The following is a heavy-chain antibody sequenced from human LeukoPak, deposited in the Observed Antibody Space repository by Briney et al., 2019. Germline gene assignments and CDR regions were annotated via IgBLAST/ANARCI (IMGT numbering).Heavy chain of an antibody. Sequence: GGSLRLSCAASGFTFSSYSMNWVRQAPGKGLEWVSSISSGSSYIYYADSVKGRFTISRDNAKNSLYLQMNSLRAEDTAAYYCARDLSDSSGFYWGQGTLVTVSS. D-gene: IGHD3-22*01. CDR3: ARDLSDSSGFY. CDR1: GFTFSSYS. J-gene: IGHJ4*02. CDR2: ISSGSSYI. V-gene: IGHV3-21*01.